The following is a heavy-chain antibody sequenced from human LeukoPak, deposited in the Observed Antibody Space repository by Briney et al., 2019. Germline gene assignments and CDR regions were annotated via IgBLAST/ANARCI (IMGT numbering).Heavy chain of an antibody. CDR3: ARSPTSGGLFDY. Sequence: ASVKVSCKVSGYTLTELSMHWVRQAPGKGLEWMGGFDPEDGETIYAQKFQGRVTITADESTSTAYMELSSLRSEDTAVYYCARSPTSGGLFDYWGQGTLVTVSS. J-gene: IGHJ4*02. CDR2: FDPEDGET. D-gene: IGHD4-11*01. V-gene: IGHV1-24*01. CDR1: GYTLTELS.